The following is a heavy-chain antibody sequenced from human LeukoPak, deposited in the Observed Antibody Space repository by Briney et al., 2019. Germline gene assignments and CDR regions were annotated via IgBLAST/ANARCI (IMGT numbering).Heavy chain of an antibody. CDR2: ISSSSSYI. J-gene: IGHJ4*02. Sequence: GGSLRLSCAASGFTFSSYSMNWVRQAPGKGLEWVSSISSSSSYIYYADSVKGRFTISRDNAKNSLYLQMNSLRAEDTAVYYCARGKWGIAVAAFDYWGQGTLVTVSS. D-gene: IGHD6-19*01. CDR1: GFTFSSYS. CDR3: ARGKWGIAVAAFDY. V-gene: IGHV3-21*01.